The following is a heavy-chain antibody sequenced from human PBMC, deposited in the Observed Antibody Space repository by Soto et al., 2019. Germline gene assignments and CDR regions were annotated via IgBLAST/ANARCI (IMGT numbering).Heavy chain of an antibody. CDR1: GYTFTGYY. CDR3: ARGRPTAYYDFRSGYYWHYYYGMDV. Sequence: EASVKVSCKASGYTFTGYYMHWVRQAPGQGLEWMGWINPNSGGTNYAQKFQGWVTMTRDTSISTAYMELSRLRSDDTAVYYCARGRPTAYYDFRSGYYWHYYYGMDVWGQGTTVTVSS. CDR2: INPNSGGT. D-gene: IGHD3-3*01. V-gene: IGHV1-2*04. J-gene: IGHJ6*02.